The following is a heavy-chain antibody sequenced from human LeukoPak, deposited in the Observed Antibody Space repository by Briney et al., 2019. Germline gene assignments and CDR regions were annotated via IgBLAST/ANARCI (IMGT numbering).Heavy chain of an antibody. CDR2: INPNSCGT. CDR3: ARARIAAAGTPASY. J-gene: IGHJ4*02. Sequence: GASVNVSCKASGYTFTGYYRHWVRQAPGQGLEWMGLINPNSCGTNYAQKFQGRVTMTTDTSTSTAYMELRSLRSDDTAVYYCARARIAAAGTPASYWGQGTLVTVSS. CDR1: GYTFTGYY. D-gene: IGHD6-13*01. V-gene: IGHV1-2*02.